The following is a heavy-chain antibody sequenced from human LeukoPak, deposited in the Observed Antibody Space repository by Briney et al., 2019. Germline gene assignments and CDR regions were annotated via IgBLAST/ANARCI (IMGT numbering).Heavy chain of an antibody. CDR1: GFTVSSNY. J-gene: IGHJ6*02. CDR2: ISGNGGAT. D-gene: IGHD6-19*01. V-gene: IGHV3-23*01. Sequence: GSLRLSCAASGFTVSSNYMSWVRQAPGKGLEWVSVISGNGGATYYADSVKGRFTISRDNSKNTLYLQMNSLRAEDTAIYYCANANAVTGRSYYYYGMDVWGQGTTVTVSS. CDR3: ANANAVTGRSYYYYGMDV.